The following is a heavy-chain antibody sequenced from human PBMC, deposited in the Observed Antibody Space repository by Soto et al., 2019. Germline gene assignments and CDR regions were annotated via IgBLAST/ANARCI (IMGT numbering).Heavy chain of an antibody. D-gene: IGHD3-3*01. CDR2: INPSGGST. J-gene: IGHJ6*02. CDR1: GYTFTSYY. CDR3: ARDGRDYDFWSGFHV. V-gene: IGHV1-46*01. Sequence: SVKVSCKASGYTFTSYYMHWVRQAPGQGLEWMGIINPSGGSTSYAQKFQGRVTMTRDTSTSTVYMELSSLRSEDTAVYYCARDGRDYDFWSGFHVWGQGTTVTVSS.